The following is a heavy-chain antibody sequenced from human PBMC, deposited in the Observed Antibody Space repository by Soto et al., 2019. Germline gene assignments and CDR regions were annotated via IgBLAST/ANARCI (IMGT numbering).Heavy chain of an antibody. CDR3: ARSGGGLDY. Sequence: EVQLLESGGGLVQPGESLRLSCAASGFTVSNYHMTWVRQAPGKGLEWVSAVYADGATSHADSVKDRFTVSRDNSRNTLNLQMSGLRAEDTAVYYCARSGGGLDYWGQGTLVTVSS. D-gene: IGHD3-10*01. V-gene: IGHV3-66*01. CDR2: VYADGAT. CDR1: GFTVSNYH. J-gene: IGHJ4*02.